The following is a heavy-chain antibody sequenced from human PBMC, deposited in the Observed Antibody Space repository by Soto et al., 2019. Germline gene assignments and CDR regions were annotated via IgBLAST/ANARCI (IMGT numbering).Heavy chain of an antibody. Sequence: SETLSLTCAVYGGSFSGYYWSWIRQPPGKGLEWIGEINHSGSTNYNPSLKSRVTISVDTSKNQFSLKLSSVTAADTAVYYCARAPPRDYCSGGSCYSEGWFDPWGQGTLVTVSS. CDR2: INHSGST. V-gene: IGHV4-34*01. D-gene: IGHD2-15*01. CDR1: GGSFSGYY. J-gene: IGHJ5*02. CDR3: ARAPPRDYCSGGSCYSEGWFDP.